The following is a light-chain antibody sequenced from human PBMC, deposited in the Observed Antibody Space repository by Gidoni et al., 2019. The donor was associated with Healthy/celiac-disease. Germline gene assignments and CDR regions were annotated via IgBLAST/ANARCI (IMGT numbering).Light chain of an antibody. J-gene: IGLJ2*01. CDR3: QAWDSSTAVV. CDR2: QDS. CDR1: KLGDKY. V-gene: IGLV3-1*01. Sequence: SYELTQPPSVSLSPGQTASITCSGDKLGDKYACWYQQKPGQSPVLVIYQDSKRPSGIPERFSGSNSGNTATLTISGTEARDEADYYCQAWDSSTAVVFGGGTKLTVL.